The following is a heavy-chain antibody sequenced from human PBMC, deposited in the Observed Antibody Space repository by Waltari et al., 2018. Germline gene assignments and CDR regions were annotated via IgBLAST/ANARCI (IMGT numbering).Heavy chain of an antibody. CDR2: INHMGST. Sequence: QVQLQQWGAGLLKPSETLSLTCAVYGGSFSAYYWSWIRQPPGKGLEWIGEINHMGSTNYSPSLKSRLTISLDTSKNHFSLKLNSVTAADTAVYYCARRYSSSWFGFEIWFDPWGQGTLVTVSS. V-gene: IGHV4-34*01. D-gene: IGHD6-13*01. CDR1: GGSFSAYY. J-gene: IGHJ5*02. CDR3: ARRYSSSWFGFEIWFDP.